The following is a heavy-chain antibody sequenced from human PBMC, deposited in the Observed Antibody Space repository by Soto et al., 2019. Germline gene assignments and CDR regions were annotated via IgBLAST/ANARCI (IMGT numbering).Heavy chain of an antibody. V-gene: IGHV4-31*03. CDR1: GGSISSGGNY. D-gene: IGHD2-8*01. Sequence: QVQLQESGPGLVKPSQTLSLTCSVSGGSISSGGNYWSWIRHHPGKGLEWIGYIYYSGSTDYNPSLKSRVTISVDTSKNQFSLRLTSVTAADTAVYYCARQLGHCTNDICPENRFDPWGQGTLVTVSS. CDR3: ARQLGHCTNDICPENRFDP. J-gene: IGHJ5*02. CDR2: IYYSGST.